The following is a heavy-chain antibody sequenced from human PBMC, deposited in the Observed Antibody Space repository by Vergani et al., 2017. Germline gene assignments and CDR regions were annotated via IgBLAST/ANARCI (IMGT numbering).Heavy chain of an antibody. CDR3: AKSGTGYYSGDY. Sequence: EVQLLESGGGLVQPGGSLRLSCAASGFTFSSYAMSWVRQAPGQGLEWVSAISGSGGSTYYADPVKGRFTISRDNSKNTLYLQMNSLRAEDTAVYYCAKSGTGYYSGDYWGQGTLVTVSS. J-gene: IGHJ4*02. V-gene: IGHV3-23*01. D-gene: IGHD3/OR15-3a*01. CDR2: ISGSGGST. CDR1: GFTFSSYA.